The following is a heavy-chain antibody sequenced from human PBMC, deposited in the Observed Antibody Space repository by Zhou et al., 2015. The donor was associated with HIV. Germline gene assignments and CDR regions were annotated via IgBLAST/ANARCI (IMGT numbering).Heavy chain of an antibody. CDR2: IIPIFGTA. V-gene: IGHV1-69*01. J-gene: IGHJ6*03. CDR1: GGTFSSYA. CDR3: ARIRYCSSTSCYSRLHYYMDV. Sequence: QVQLVQSGAEVKKPGSSVKVSCKASGGTFSSYAISWVRQAPGQGLEWMGGIIPIFGTANYAQKFQGRVTITADESTSTAYMELSSLRSEDTAVYYCARIRYCSSTSCYSRLHYYMDVWGKGTTVTVSS. D-gene: IGHD2-2*01.